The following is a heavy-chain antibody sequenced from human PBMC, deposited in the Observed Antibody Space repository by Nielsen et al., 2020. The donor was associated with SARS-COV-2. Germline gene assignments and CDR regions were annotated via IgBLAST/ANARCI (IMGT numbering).Heavy chain of an antibody. J-gene: IGHJ4*02. CDR3: VREGDSYVRFDY. V-gene: IGHV3-33*01. CDR2: IWHDGSNK. Sequence: WIRQPPGKGLEWVALIWHDGSNKNHAESVKGRFIISRDNSKNTVYLQMNFVRAEDTAVYYCVREGDSYVRFDYWGLGTQVTVSS. D-gene: IGHD3-16*01.